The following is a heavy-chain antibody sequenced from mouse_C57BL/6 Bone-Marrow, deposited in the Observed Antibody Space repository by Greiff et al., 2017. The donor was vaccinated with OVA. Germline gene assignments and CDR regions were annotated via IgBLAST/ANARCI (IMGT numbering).Heavy chain of an antibody. J-gene: IGHJ3*01. CDR2: INPKNGGT. Sequence: EVQLQQSGPELVKPGASVKISCKASGYTFTDYYMNWVKQSHGKSLEWIGDINPKNGGTSYNQKFKGKATLTVDKSSSTAYMELRSLTSEDSAVYYCARWGVTANWGQGTLVTVSA. CDR1: GYTFTDYY. V-gene: IGHV1-26*01. D-gene: IGHD2-2*01. CDR3: ARWGVTAN.